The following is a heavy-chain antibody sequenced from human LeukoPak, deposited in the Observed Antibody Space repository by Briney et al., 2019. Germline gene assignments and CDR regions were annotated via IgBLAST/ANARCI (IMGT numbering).Heavy chain of an antibody. Sequence: PSQTLSLTCTVSGGSISSGGYYWSWIRQHPGKGLEWIGYIYYSGSTYYNPSLKSRVTISVDTSKNQFSLKLSSVTAADTAVYYCARQDPDRYDFWSGYFGSAPGWFDPWGQGTLVTVSS. V-gene: IGHV4-31*03. J-gene: IGHJ5*02. CDR1: GGSISSGGYY. CDR2: IYYSGST. D-gene: IGHD3-3*01. CDR3: ARQDPDRYDFWSGYFGSAPGWFDP.